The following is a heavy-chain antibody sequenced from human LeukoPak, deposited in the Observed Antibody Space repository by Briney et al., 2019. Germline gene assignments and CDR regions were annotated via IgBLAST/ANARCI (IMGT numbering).Heavy chain of an antibody. CDR2: IYTSGST. J-gene: IGHJ4*02. CDR3: ARGWGGFDYFDY. Sequence: SQTLSLTCTVSGGSISSGSYYWSWIRQPAGKGLEWIGRIYTSGSTNYNPSLKSRVTISVDTSKNQFSLKLSSVTAADTAVYYCARGWGGFDYFDYWGQGTLVTVPS. CDR1: GGSISSGSYY. V-gene: IGHV4-61*02. D-gene: IGHD3-16*01.